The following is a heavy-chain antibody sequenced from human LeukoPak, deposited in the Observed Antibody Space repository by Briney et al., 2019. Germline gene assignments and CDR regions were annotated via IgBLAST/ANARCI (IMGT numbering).Heavy chain of an antibody. Sequence: KPGGSLRLSCAASGFTFSTSIMAWVRQAPGKGLEWVSSISGSSNYVFYADSVKGRFTISRDNAKNSLYLQMNSLRAEDTAVYYCARAADYYDSSGYQYYFDYWGQGTLVTVSS. CDR1: GFTFSTSI. CDR3: ARAADYYDSSGYQYYFDY. V-gene: IGHV3-21*06. CDR2: ISGSSNYV. J-gene: IGHJ4*02. D-gene: IGHD3-22*01.